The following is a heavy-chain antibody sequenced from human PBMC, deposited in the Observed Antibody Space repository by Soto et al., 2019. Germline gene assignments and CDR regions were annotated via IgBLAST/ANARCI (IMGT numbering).Heavy chain of an antibody. Sequence: QVQLVKSGAEVKKPGSSVKVSCKASGGTFSTYTFSWVRQAPGQGLEWMGGIVPILAMPNYAQKFQGRVTISADKSTSTAYMELSSLRSDDTAVYYCTRGGNRAGHPPDYWGQGTLVTVSS. V-gene: IGHV1-69*02. CDR1: GGTFSTYT. CDR3: TRGGNRAGHPPDY. J-gene: IGHJ4*02. D-gene: IGHD3-16*01. CDR2: IVPILAMP.